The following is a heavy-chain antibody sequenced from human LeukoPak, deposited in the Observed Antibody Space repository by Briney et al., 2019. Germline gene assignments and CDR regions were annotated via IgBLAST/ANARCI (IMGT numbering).Heavy chain of an antibody. CDR2: ISGSGGST. Sequence: PGGSLRLSCAASGFTFSSYAMSWVRQAPGKGLEWVSAISGSGGSTYYADSVKGRFTISRDNSKNTLYLQMNSLRAEDTAVYYCARAGDNWNDAPYYFDYWGQGTLVTVSS. V-gene: IGHV3-23*01. D-gene: IGHD1-1*01. J-gene: IGHJ4*02. CDR3: ARAGDNWNDAPYYFDY. CDR1: GFTFSSYA.